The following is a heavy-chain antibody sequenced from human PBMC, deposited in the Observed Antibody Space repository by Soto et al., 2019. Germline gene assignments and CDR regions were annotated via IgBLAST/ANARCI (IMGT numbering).Heavy chain of an antibody. D-gene: IGHD6-13*01. Sequence: AASVKVSCKASGGTFNNYAVTWVRQAPGQGLEWMGGIIPISSTRNYAQKFQGRVTITADTSTSTVYMDLSSLSSEDTAVYYCATSYGTSWYGDYWGQGTLVTVSS. CDR2: IIPISSTR. J-gene: IGHJ4*02. V-gene: IGHV1-69*06. CDR3: ATSYGTSWYGDY. CDR1: GGTFNNYA.